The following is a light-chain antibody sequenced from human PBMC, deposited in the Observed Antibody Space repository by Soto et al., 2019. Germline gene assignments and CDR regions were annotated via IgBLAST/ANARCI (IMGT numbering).Light chain of an antibody. CDR1: QSVLYSSNNKNY. CDR2: WSS. Sequence: DFVMTQSPDSLAVSLAERATINCKSSQSVLYSSNNKNYLAWYQQKPGQPPKLLIYWSSTRESGVPDRFSGSGSGTDFTLTISSLQAEDVAIYYCQQYYSNPRTFGQGTKVDIK. J-gene: IGKJ1*01. CDR3: QQYYSNPRT. V-gene: IGKV4-1*01.